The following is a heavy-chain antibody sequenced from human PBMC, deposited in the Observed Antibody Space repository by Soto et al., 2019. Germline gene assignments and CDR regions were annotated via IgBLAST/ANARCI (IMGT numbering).Heavy chain of an antibody. Sequence: GGSLRLSCAASGFTFSAYWMSWVRQTPGKGLEWVANIKHDGSERYYVDSVKGRFTISRDNAKNSLFLEMNSLRAEDTAVFYCEIITRGFYMDVWGQGTTVTVSS. CDR3: EIITRGFYMDV. CDR1: GFTFSAYW. CDR2: IKHDGSER. V-gene: IGHV3-7*01. D-gene: IGHD1-20*01. J-gene: IGHJ6*02.